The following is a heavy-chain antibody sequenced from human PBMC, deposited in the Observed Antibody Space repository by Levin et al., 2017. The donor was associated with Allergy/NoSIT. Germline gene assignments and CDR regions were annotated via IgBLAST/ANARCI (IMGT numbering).Heavy chain of an antibody. CDR2: IDWDDDK. CDR3: ARATNHYYGRGFDY. CDR1: GFSLTTSGMC. D-gene: IGHD3-10*01. V-gene: IGHV2-70*11. Sequence: TLSLTCTFSGFSLTTSGMCVSWIRQPPGNALEWLARIDWDDDKYYSTSLKTRLTISRYTSKNQVVLTMTSMDPVDTATYYCARATNHYYGRGFDYWGQGTPVTVSS. J-gene: IGHJ4*02.